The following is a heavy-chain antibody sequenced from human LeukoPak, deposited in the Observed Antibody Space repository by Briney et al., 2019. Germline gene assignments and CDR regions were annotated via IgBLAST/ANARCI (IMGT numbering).Heavy chain of an antibody. J-gene: IGHJ3*02. V-gene: IGHV4-39*01. CDR2: IYYSGST. Sequence: SETLSLTCTVSGGSISSSTYYWGWIRQPPGKGLEWIGSIYYSGSTYYNPSLKSRVTMPVDTSKNQFSLRLSSVTAADTAVYYCASYIVATISDAFDIWGQGTMVTVSS. CDR3: ASYIVATISDAFDI. CDR1: GGSISSSTYY. D-gene: IGHD5-12*01.